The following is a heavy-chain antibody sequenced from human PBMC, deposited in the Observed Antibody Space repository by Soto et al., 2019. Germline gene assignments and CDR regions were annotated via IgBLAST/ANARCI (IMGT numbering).Heavy chain of an antibody. Sequence: SETLSLTCAVYGGSFSGYYWNWIRQPPGKGLEWIGEIDHSGYTNYNPSLKSRVTISVDTSKNQFSLRLTSVTAADTAVYYCARDYRTPSAGAMDVWGQGTTVTVSS. J-gene: IGHJ6*02. V-gene: IGHV4-34*01. CDR2: IDHSGYT. D-gene: IGHD2-15*01. CDR3: ARDYRTPSAGAMDV. CDR1: GGSFSGYY.